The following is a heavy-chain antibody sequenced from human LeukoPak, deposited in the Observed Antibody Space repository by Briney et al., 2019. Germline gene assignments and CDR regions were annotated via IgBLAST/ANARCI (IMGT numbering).Heavy chain of an antibody. CDR2: ISSSSSYI. Sequence: GGSLRLSCAASGFTFSSYSMNWVRQAPGKGLEWVSSISSSSSYIYYADSVKGRFTISRDNAKNSLYLQMNGLRAEDTAVYYCAPFRRGRFDPWGQGTLVTVSS. CDR1: GFTFSSYS. J-gene: IGHJ5*02. D-gene: IGHD3-16*01. V-gene: IGHV3-21*01. CDR3: APFRRGRFDP.